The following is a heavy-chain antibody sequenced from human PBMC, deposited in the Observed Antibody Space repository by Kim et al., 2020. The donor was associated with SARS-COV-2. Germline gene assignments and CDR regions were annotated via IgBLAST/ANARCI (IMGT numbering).Heavy chain of an antibody. V-gene: IGHV3-23*01. Sequence: GGSLRLSCAASGFTFSSYAMSWVRQAPGKGLEWVSAISGSGGSTYYADSVKGRFTISRDNSKNTLYLQMNSLRAEDTAVYYCAKGRYYYDSSGYYRSFYFDYWGQGTLVTVSS. CDR1: GFTFSSYA. J-gene: IGHJ4*02. CDR3: AKGRYYYDSSGYYRSFYFDY. D-gene: IGHD3-22*01. CDR2: ISGSGGST.